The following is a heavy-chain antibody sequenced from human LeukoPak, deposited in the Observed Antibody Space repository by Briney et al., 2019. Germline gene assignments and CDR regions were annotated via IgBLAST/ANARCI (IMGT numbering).Heavy chain of an antibody. D-gene: IGHD2-2*01. CDR1: GFTFSSYA. V-gene: IGHV3-23*01. J-gene: IGHJ4*02. CDR2: ISGGGGGT. CDR3: AKDTCSTTSCSFDY. Sequence: GSLRLSCAASGFTFSSYAMSWVRQAPGKGLEWVSAISGGGGGTYYADSVKGRFTISRDNSKNTLYLQMNSLRAEDTAVYYCAKDTCSTTSCSFDYWGQGTLVTVSS.